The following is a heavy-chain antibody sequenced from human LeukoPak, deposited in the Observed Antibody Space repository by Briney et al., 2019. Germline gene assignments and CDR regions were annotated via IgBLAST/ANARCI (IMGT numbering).Heavy chain of an antibody. D-gene: IGHD1-1*01. V-gene: IGHV3-23*01. CDR1: GFTFGTYA. CDR2: ISGDGDLT. CDR3: AKATTRGGTSNYYYYGMDV. J-gene: IGHJ6*02. Sequence: GGSLRLSCEASGFTFGTYAMTWVRQGPGKGLEWASVISGDGDLTYYTNSVKGRFTISRDNSKNTLYLQMNSLRADDTALYYCAKATTRGGTSNYYYYGMDVWGHGTTVTVSS.